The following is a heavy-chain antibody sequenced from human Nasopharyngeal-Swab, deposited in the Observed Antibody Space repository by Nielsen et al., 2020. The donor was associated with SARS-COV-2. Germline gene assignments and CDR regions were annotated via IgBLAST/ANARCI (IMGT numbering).Heavy chain of an antibody. CDR2: INHNERT. V-gene: IGHV4-34*01. Sequence: SETLSLTCSVSGGSFNGFYWNWIRQPPGKGLEWICEINHNERTNYNPSLKSRVTMSVETSTNQVSLKLNSLTATDTAVYYCARAGRVGDAYTGLDVWGQGTTVTVSS. D-gene: IGHD5-24*01. CDR3: ARAGRVGDAYTGLDV. J-gene: IGHJ6*02. CDR1: GGSFNGFY.